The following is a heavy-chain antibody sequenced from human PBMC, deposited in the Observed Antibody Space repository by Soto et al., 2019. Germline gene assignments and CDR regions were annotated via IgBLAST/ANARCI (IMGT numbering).Heavy chain of an antibody. CDR2: IQSSGDT. V-gene: IGHV4-59*01. Sequence: SETLSLTCSLSSGSLINYQWSWIRQAPGKGLEWIGCIQSSGDTKYNPSLKSRVTMSVDASKNQFSLKLKSVSAADRAVYFCAMGGSTLSTLNWFDPWGPGVSVTVSS. J-gene: IGHJ5*02. CDR1: SGSLINYQ. CDR3: AMGGSTLSTLNWFDP. D-gene: IGHD3-16*01.